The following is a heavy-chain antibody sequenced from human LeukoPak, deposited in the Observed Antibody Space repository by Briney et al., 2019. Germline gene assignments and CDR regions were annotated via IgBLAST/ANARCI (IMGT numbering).Heavy chain of an antibody. J-gene: IGHJ3*02. D-gene: IGHD5-24*01. CDR3: ARGLLDGYTHPAAFDI. Sequence: PSETLPLTCTVSGGSISSYYWSWIRQPAGKGLEWIGRIYTSGSTNYNPSLKSRVTMSVDTSKNQFSLKLSSVTAADTAVYYCARGLLDGYTHPAAFDIWGQGTMVTVSS. CDR2: IYTSGST. CDR1: GGSISSYY. V-gene: IGHV4-4*07.